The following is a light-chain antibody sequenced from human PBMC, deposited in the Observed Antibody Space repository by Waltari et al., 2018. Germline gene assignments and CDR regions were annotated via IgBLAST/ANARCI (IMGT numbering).Light chain of an antibody. CDR2: SAS. CDR3: QQYNNWPPEGT. CDR1: QSVSSN. J-gene: IGKJ3*01. V-gene: IGKV3-15*01. Sequence: EVVMTQSPATLSLSPGETATLSCRASQSVSSNLDWNQQKPGQAPRLLIYSASTRATGIPARFSGSGSGTEFTLTISSLQSEDFAVYYCQQYNNWPPEGTFGPGTKVDLK.